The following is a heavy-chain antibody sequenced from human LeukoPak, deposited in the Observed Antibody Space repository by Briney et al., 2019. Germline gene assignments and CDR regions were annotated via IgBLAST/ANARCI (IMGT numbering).Heavy chain of an antibody. D-gene: IGHD3-3*01. J-gene: IGHJ4*02. CDR3: ARGWSREYYDFWSGYPDPIVFDY. CDR1: GGSFSGYY. Sequence: SETLSLTCAVYGGSFSGYYWSWIRQPPGKGLEWIGEINHSGSTNYNPSLKSRVTISVDTSKNQFSLKLSSVTAADTAVYYCARGWSREYYDFWSGYPDPIVFDYWGQGTLVTVSS. V-gene: IGHV4-34*01. CDR2: INHSGST.